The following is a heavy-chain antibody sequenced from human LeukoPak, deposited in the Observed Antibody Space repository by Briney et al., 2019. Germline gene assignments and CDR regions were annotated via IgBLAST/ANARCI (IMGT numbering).Heavy chain of an antibody. D-gene: IGHD3-22*01. CDR2: INPNSGGT. J-gene: IGHJ4*02. V-gene: IGHV1-2*02. CDR1: GYAFTGYY. Sequence: ASVKVSCKASGYAFTGYYIYWVRQAPGQGLEWMGWINPNSGGTNYAQTLQGRVTMTRDTSISTAYMELSSLRSDDTAVYYCAREGHTSGFSDSWGQGTLVTVSS. CDR3: AREGHTSGFSDS.